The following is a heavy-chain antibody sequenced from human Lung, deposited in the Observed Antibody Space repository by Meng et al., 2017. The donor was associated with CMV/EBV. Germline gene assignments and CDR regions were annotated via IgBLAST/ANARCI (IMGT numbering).Heavy chain of an antibody. V-gene: IGHV4-61*08. CDR1: GVSVSNDDYH. CDR3: VAYLVGIGGRGY. CDR2: LYSTGTD. Sequence: SETLSLTCSVSGVSVSNDDYHWSWIRQSPGKGLEWIGQLYSTGTDTFNPSLMSRVTISKDTSKNRFSLTLTSVTAADTAVYFCVAYLVGIGGRGYWGQGWMVTVSS. D-gene: IGHD1-26*01. J-gene: IGHJ4*02.